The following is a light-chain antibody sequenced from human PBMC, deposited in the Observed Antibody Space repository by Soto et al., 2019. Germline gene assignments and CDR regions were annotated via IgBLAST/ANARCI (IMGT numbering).Light chain of an antibody. J-gene: IGLJ7*01. Sequence: QLVLTQSPSASASPGASVKLTCTLSSGHSTYAIAWHQQKPEKGPRYLMKLNNDGSHTKGDGIPDRFSGSSSGPERYLTISSLQSEDEADYYCQTWDTGIRVFGGGTQLTVL. V-gene: IGLV4-69*01. CDR2: LNNDGSH. CDR3: QTWDTGIRV. CDR1: SGHSTYA.